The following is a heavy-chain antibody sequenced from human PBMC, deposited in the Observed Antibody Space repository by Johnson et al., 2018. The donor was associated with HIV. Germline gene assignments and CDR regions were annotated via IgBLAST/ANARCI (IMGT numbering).Heavy chain of an antibody. D-gene: IGHD6-13*01. V-gene: IGHV3-33*08. CDR1: GLTLSAYG. CDR3: AREWSSSRWTYGCDI. Sequence: VQLVESGGGWVQPGMSLRLSCAASGLTLSAYGLHWVRQAPGKGLEWVAVIWPAGNNRYYADSVKGRFTVSRDNSKNTLYLQMNNLRAEDTAVYYCAREWSSSRWTYGCDIWGQGTMVTVSS. CDR2: IWPAGNNR. J-gene: IGHJ3*02.